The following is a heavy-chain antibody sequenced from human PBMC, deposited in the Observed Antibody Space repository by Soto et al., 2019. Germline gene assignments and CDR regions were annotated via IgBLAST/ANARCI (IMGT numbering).Heavy chain of an antibody. CDR2: IIPILGIA. V-gene: IGHV1-69*02. D-gene: IGHD6-13*01. CDR3: AREGLYSSSWYTDY. J-gene: IGHJ4*02. Sequence: ASVKVSCKASGGTFSSYTISWVRQAPGQGLEWMGRIIPILGIANYAQKFQGRVTITADKSTSTAYMELSSLRSEDTAVYYCAREGLYSSSWYTDYWGQGTLVTVSS. CDR1: GGTFSSYT.